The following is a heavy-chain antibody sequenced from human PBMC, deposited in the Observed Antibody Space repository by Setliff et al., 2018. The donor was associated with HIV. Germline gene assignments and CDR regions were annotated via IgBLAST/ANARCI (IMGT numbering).Heavy chain of an antibody. J-gene: IGHJ4*02. D-gene: IGHD1-1*01. CDR1: GSSFSSGIYY. CDR3: ARGTTSITFDY. CDR2: ISYSGST. V-gene: IGHV4-31*03. Sequence: PSETLSLTCNVSGSSFSSGIYYWTWIRQQPGKGLEWIGYISYSGSTYYNPSLKSRLTMSIDTSKSHFSLNLNSVTAADTAVYYCARGTTSITFDYWSQGILVTVSS.